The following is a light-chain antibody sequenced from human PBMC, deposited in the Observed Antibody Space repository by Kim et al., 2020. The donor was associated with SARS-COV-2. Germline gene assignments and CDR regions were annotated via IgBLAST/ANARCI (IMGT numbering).Light chain of an antibody. CDR3: QQSYSTPVT. V-gene: IGKV1-39*01. CDR1: QSISSY. Sequence: DIQMTQSPSSLSASVGDRVTITCRASQSISSYLNWYQQKPGKAPKLLIHAASSLQSGVPSRFSGSGSGTDFTLTISSLQPEDFATYYCQQSYSTPVTFGGGTKVDIK. J-gene: IGKJ4*01. CDR2: AAS.